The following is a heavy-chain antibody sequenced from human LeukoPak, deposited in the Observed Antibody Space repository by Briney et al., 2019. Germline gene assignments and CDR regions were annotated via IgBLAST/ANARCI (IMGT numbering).Heavy chain of an antibody. V-gene: IGHV4-4*02. CDR3: ARGYSYGPDY. D-gene: IGHD5-18*01. Sequence: SETLSLTCAVSGGSISSGNWWSWVRQPPGKGLEWIGEIYHSGSTNYNPSLKSRVTISVDTSKSQFSLNLSSATAADTAVYYCARGYSYGPDYWGQGTLVTVSS. CDR1: GGSISSGNW. CDR2: IYHSGST. J-gene: IGHJ4*02.